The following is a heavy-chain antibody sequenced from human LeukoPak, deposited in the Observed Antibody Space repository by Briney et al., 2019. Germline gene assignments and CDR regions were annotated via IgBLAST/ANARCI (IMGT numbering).Heavy chain of an antibody. J-gene: IGHJ4*02. Sequence: GGSLRLSCEASGFIFSDYNMNWVRQAPGKGLEWVSSISSSSSYIYYADSVKGRFTISRDNAKNSLYLQMNSLRAEDTAVYYCARGSGSYGIDYWGQGTLVTVSS. V-gene: IGHV3-21*01. CDR2: ISSSSSYI. CDR1: GFIFSDYN. D-gene: IGHD1-26*01. CDR3: ARGSGSYGIDY.